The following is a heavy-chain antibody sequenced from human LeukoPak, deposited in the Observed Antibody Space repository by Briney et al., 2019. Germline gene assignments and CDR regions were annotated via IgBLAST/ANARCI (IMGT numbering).Heavy chain of an antibody. CDR3: ARVRILTGYYIPAFDY. V-gene: IGHV3-30*04. CDR1: GFTFSSYA. CDR2: ISYDGSNK. J-gene: IGHJ4*02. Sequence: PGRSLRLSCAASGFTFSSYAMHWVRQAPGKGLLWVAVISYDGSNKYYADSVKGRFTISRDNSKNTLYLQMNSLRAEDTAVYYCARVRILTGYYIPAFDYWGQGTLVTVSS. D-gene: IGHD3-9*01.